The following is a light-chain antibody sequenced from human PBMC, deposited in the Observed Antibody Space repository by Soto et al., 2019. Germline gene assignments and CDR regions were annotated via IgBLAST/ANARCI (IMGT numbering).Light chain of an antibody. CDR3: HQRKSWPRT. Sequence: EIVLTQSPATLSSSPGERATLSCRASQTVSSKLAWYQHKPGQAPRLLIYDTSNRATGIPARFSGSGSGTDFTLTISSLEPEDFAVYYCHQRKSWPRTFGQGTKVDIK. CDR1: QTVSSK. V-gene: IGKV3-11*01. J-gene: IGKJ1*01. CDR2: DTS.